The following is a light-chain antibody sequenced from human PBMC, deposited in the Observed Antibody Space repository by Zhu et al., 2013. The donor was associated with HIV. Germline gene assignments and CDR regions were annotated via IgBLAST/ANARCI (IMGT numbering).Light chain of an antibody. CDR1: QDISNY. J-gene: IGKJ1*01. Sequence: DIQMTQSPSSLSASVGDRVTITCQASQDISNYLNWYQQKPGKAPKLLIYDASNLETGVPSRFSGSGSGTDFTLTISSLQPEDFATYYCQQSYSTPWTFGQGTKVEIK. CDR3: QQSYSTPWT. CDR2: DAS. V-gene: IGKV1-39*01.